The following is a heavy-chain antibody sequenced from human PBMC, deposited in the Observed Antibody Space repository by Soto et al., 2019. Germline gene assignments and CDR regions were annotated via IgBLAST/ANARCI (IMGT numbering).Heavy chain of an antibody. CDR3: ARDYYYDSSGYYAGFDY. J-gene: IGHJ4*02. Sequence: GGSLRLSCAASGFTFSSYSMNWVRQAPGKGLERVSSISSSSSYIYYADPVKGRFTISRDNAKNSLYLQMNSLRAEDTAVYYCARDYYYDSSGYYAGFDYWGQGTLVTVSS. D-gene: IGHD3-22*01. CDR1: GFTFSSYS. V-gene: IGHV3-21*01. CDR2: ISSSSSYI.